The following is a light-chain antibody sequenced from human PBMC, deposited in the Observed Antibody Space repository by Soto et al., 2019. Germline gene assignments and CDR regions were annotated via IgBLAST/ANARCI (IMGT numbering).Light chain of an antibody. J-gene: IGKJ4*01. CDR2: DAS. CDR3: QQYNNWHLT. CDR1: QSVYSN. V-gene: IGKV3-15*01. Sequence: EIVMTQSPVTLSVSPGEGVTLSCRASQSVYSNFAWYQQKPGQAPRLLIYDASARATDIPARFSGSGSGTDFTLTVSRLKSEDVAVYYCQQYNNWHLTFGGGNKVEI.